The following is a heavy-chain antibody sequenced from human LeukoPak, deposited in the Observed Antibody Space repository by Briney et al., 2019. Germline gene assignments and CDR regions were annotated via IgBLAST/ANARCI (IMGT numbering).Heavy chain of an antibody. CDR3: AKPAASLFDY. D-gene: IGHD2-15*01. CDR2: ISYDGSNK. J-gene: IGHJ4*02. Sequence: GGSLRLSCAASGFTFSSYAMSWVRQAPGKGLEWVAVISYDGSNKYYADSVKGRFTISRDNSKNTLYLQMNSLRAEDTAVYYCAKPAASLFDYWGQGTLVTVSS. V-gene: IGHV3-30*18. CDR1: GFTFSSYA.